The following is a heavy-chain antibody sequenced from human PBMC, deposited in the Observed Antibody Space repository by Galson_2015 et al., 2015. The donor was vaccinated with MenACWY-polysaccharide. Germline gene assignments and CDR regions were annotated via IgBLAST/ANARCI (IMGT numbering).Heavy chain of an antibody. Sequence: SLRLSCAASGFTFSSYGMHWVRQAPGKGLEWVAVISYDGINKYYADSVKGRFTISRDNSKNTLYLQMNSLRAEDTAVYYCAEDLDSGSYYGLRNAFDVWSQGTMVTVSS. V-gene: IGHV3-30*18. CDR2: ISYDGINK. D-gene: IGHD1-26*01. J-gene: IGHJ3*01. CDR3: AEDLDSGSYYGLRNAFDV. CDR1: GFTFSSYG.